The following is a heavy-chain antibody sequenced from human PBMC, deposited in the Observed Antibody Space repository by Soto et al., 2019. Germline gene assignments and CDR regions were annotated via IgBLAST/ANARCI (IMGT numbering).Heavy chain of an antibody. V-gene: IGHV4-61*05. CDR2: IYYSGST. CDR1: GGSISSSSYY. Sequence: SETLSLTCTVSGGSISSSSYYWSWIRQPPGKGLEWIGYIYYSGSTNYNPSLKSRVTISVDTSKNQFSLKLSSVTAADTAVYYCARSQGGSGPPSFDYWGQGALVTVSS. D-gene: IGHD3-10*01. J-gene: IGHJ4*02. CDR3: ARSQGGSGPPSFDY.